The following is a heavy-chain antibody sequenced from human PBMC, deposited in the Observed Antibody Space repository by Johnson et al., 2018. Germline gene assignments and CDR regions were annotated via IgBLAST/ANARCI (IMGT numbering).Heavy chain of an antibody. CDR2: IYYTGST. CDR1: GGSISSYY. D-gene: IGHD3-10*01. CDR3: AKEHISIMVRGVITPLNYYYYMDV. V-gene: IGHV4-59*01. J-gene: IGHJ6*03. Sequence: QVQLQQWGPGLVKXSETLSLTCTVSGGSISSYYWSWIRQPPGKGLEWIGYIYYTGSTNYNPSLRSRVTISLDTAKNQFSLKLSSVTAADTAVYYCAKEHISIMVRGVITPLNYYYYMDVWGKGTTVTVSS.